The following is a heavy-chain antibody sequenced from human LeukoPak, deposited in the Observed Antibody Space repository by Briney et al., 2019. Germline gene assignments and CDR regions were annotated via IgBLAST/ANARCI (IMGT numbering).Heavy chain of an antibody. Sequence: GGSLRLSCAASGFSFSSYSLHWVRQAPGKGLEWVAVISYDVSNEYYADSVKGRFTISRDNSKNTLYLQMNSLRPEDTAVYHCARGGAGNYYHYYMDVWGKGTTVTVSS. CDR3: ARGGAGNYYHYYMDV. J-gene: IGHJ6*03. CDR1: GFSFSSYS. D-gene: IGHD6-19*01. CDR2: ISYDVSNE. V-gene: IGHV3-30*04.